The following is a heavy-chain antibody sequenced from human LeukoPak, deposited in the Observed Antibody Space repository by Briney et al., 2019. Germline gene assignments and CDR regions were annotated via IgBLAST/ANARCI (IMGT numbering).Heavy chain of an antibody. J-gene: IGHJ4*02. CDR2: ISGSGGGT. CDR3: AKDLGRYRNNYFDY. D-gene: IGHD1-26*01. V-gene: IGHV3-23*01. Sequence: PGGSLRLSCAASGFTFNSYAMSWVRQAPEKGLEWVATISGSGGGTYYADSVKGRFTISRDASKNTLYLQMNSLRAEDTAVYYCAKDLGRYRNNYFDYWGQGTLVTVSS. CDR1: GFTFNSYA.